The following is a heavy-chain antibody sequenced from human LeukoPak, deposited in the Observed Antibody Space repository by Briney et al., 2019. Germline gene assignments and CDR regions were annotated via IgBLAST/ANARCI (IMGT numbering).Heavy chain of an antibody. CDR1: GFTFSSYA. J-gene: IGHJ5*02. V-gene: IGHV3-23*01. CDR3: AKSPYSSSSFGTYNWFDP. Sequence: GGSLRLSCAASGFTFSSYAMSWVRQAPGKGLEWVSAISGSGGSTYYADSVKGRFTISRDNSKNTLYLQMNSLRAEDTAVYYCAKSPYSSSSFGTYNWFDPWGQGTLVTVSS. CDR2: ISGSGGST. D-gene: IGHD6-6*01.